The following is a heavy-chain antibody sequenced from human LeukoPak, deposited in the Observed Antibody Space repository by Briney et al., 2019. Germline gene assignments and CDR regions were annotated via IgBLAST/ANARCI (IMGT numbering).Heavy chain of an antibody. CDR3: AKWPEGAMDYFDY. V-gene: IGHV3-23*01. CDR1: GFTFSSYG. D-gene: IGHD3-16*01. CDR2: ISGDGTRT. J-gene: IGHJ4*02. Sequence: HPGGSLRLSCAASGFTFSSYGMHWVRQAPGKGLEWVSAISGDGTRTYYADSVKGRFTISRDNSKNTLYLEMSSLRAEDTAIYYCAKWPEGAMDYFDYWGQGTLVTVSS.